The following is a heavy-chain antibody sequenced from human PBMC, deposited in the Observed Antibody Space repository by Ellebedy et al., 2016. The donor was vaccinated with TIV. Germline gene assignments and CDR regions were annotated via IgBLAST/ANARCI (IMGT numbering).Heavy chain of an antibody. D-gene: IGHD1-1*01. Sequence: KVSCKASGYTFTNYWIGWVRQMPGKGLEWMGIIYPTDSDTSYSPSFQGQVTISADKSISTAYLQWNSLKASDTAMFYCARPSDWNDGYFRYWGQGTLVTVSS. CDR3: ARPSDWNDGYFRY. CDR1: GYTFTNYW. J-gene: IGHJ4*02. V-gene: IGHV5-51*01. CDR2: IYPTDSDT.